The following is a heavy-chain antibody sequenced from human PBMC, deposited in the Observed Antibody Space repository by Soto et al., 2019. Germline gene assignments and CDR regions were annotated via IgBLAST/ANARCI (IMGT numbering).Heavy chain of an antibody. D-gene: IGHD4-17*01. CDR3: ARDPDYGDYGLDY. J-gene: IGHJ4*02. CDR2: TYYRSKWSA. V-gene: IGHV6-1*01. CDR1: GDSVSSNSVS. Sequence: SQTLSLTCAISGDSVSSNSVSWNWIRQSPSRGLEWLGRTYYRSKWSADYAVSVKSRITINPDTSNNQFSLQLNSVTPEDTAVYYCARDPDYGDYGLDYWGQGTLVTVSS.